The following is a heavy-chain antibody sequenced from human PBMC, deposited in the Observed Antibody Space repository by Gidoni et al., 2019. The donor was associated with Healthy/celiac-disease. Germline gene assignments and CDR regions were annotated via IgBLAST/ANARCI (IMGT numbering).Heavy chain of an antibody. CDR3: ARGAPWDYYDSSGYPNDAFDI. CDR1: GGSISSYY. V-gene: IGHV4-59*01. D-gene: IGHD3-22*01. Sequence: QVQLQESGPGLVKPSETLSLTCTVSGGSISSYYWSWLRQPPGKGLEWIGYIYYSGSTNYNPSLKSRVTISVDTSKNQFSLKLSSVTAADTAVYYCARGAPWDYYDSSGYPNDAFDIWGQGTMVTVSS. J-gene: IGHJ3*02. CDR2: IYYSGST.